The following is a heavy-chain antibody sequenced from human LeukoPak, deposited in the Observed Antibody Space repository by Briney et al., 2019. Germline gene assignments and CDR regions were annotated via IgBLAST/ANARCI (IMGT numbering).Heavy chain of an antibody. J-gene: IGHJ3*02. Sequence: SGGSLRLSCAGSGFTFSTYSMNWVRQAPGKGLEWVSSISSSSSYIYYADSVKGRFTISRGNAKNSLYLQMNSLRAEDTAVYYCAREKASTVTYDTFDIWGQGTMVTVSS. D-gene: IGHD4-17*01. V-gene: IGHV3-21*01. CDR2: ISSSSSYI. CDR3: AREKASTVTYDTFDI. CDR1: GFTFSTYS.